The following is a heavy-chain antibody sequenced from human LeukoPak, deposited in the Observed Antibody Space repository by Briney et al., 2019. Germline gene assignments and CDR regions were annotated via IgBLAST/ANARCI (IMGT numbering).Heavy chain of an antibody. J-gene: IGHJ4*02. D-gene: IGHD1-7*01. V-gene: IGHV1-69*13. CDR2: IIPIFGTA. CDR1: GGTFSSYA. CDR3: ARETGTRFRLDY. Sequence: SVTVSCTASGGTFSSYAISWVRQAPGQGLEWMGGIIPIFGTANYAQKFQGRVTITADESTSTAYMELSSLRSEDTAVYYCARETGTRFRLDYWGQGTLVTVSS.